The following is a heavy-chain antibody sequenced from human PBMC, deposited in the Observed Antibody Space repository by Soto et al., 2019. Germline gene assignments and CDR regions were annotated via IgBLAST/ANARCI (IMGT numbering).Heavy chain of an antibody. V-gene: IGHV4-30-4*01. CDR1: GGSSSSGDYY. CDR3: ANSAAAATPYYYYYGMDV. D-gene: IGHD6-25*01. J-gene: IGHJ6*02. CDR2: IYYSGST. Sequence: PSETLSLTCPVSGGSSSSGDYYWSWIRQPPGKGLEWIGYIYYSGSTYYNPSLKSRVTISVDTSKNQFSLKLSSVTAADTAVYYCANSAAAATPYYYYYGMDVWGQGTTVTVSS.